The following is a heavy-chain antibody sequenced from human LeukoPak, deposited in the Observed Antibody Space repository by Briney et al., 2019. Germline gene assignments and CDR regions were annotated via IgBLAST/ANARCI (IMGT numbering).Heavy chain of an antibody. CDR1: GDSIISHY. Sequence: SETLSLTCTLSGDSIISHYWSWIRQPPGKGLEWIGYMYYNGYTKYNPSLKSRVSMSVDVSQNHFSLKLTSVTAADTAVYYCAKARFTAEDAFDVWGQGSMVTVSS. D-gene: IGHD1-14*01. V-gene: IGHV4-59*11. CDR3: AKARFTAEDAFDV. CDR2: MYYNGYT. J-gene: IGHJ3*01.